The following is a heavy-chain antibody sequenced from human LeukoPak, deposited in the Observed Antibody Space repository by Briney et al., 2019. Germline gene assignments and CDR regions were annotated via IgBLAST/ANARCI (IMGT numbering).Heavy chain of an antibody. CDR2: ILPHDSDT. J-gene: IGHJ6*02. Sequence: GESLKISCKGSGYSFKDYWIGWVRQMPGKGPEWMGIILPHDSDTKYSPSFQGQVTISVDKSISTAYVQWSSLEASDTAIYYCARYGIKGCSSTNCFTSYFYYGMDVWGQGTTVTVSS. V-gene: IGHV5-51*01. D-gene: IGHD2-2*02. CDR1: GYSFKDYW. CDR3: ARYGIKGCSSTNCFTSYFYYGMDV.